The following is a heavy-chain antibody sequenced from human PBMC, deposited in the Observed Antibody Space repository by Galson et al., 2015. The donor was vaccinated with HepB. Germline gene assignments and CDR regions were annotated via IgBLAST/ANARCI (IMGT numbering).Heavy chain of an antibody. V-gene: IGHV3-48*03. CDR1: GFTFGDYA. D-gene: IGHD3-10*01. CDR2: ISSDSTTM. Sequence: SLRLSCAASGFTFGDYAMSWFRQAPGKGLEWISYISSDSTTMYYADSVKGRFTISRDSAENSLYLQMNSLRVEDSAVYYCARCPFRNYYGSGTYFDYWGQGTQVVVSS. CDR3: ARCPFRNYYGSGTYFDY. J-gene: IGHJ4*02.